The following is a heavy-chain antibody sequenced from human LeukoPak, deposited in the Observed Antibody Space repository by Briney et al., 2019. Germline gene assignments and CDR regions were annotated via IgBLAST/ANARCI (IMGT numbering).Heavy chain of an antibody. J-gene: IGHJ2*01. D-gene: IGHD7-27*01. CDR2: IYYSGST. Sequence: PSQTLSLTCTVSGGSISSGGYYWSWIRQHPGKGLEWIGYIYYSGSTYYNPSLKSRVTISVDTSKNQFSLKLSSVTAADTAVYYCAKTGDLNYWYFDLWGRGTLVTVSS. V-gene: IGHV4-31*03. CDR3: AKTGDLNYWYFDL. CDR1: GGSISSGGYY.